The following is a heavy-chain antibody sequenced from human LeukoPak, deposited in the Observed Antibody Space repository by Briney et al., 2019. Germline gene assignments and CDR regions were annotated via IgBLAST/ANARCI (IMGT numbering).Heavy chain of an antibody. J-gene: IGHJ5*02. CDR3: AKDLEYQLRPSGWFDP. D-gene: IGHD2-2*01. CDR1: GFTFSSYS. Sequence: PGGSLRLSCAASGFTFSSYSLNWVRQAPGKGLEWVSSISSDSRYIYYADSLKGRFTISRDNSKNTLYLQMNSLRAEDTAVYYCAKDLEYQLRPSGWFDPWGQGTLVTVSS. V-gene: IGHV3-21*01. CDR2: ISSDSRYI.